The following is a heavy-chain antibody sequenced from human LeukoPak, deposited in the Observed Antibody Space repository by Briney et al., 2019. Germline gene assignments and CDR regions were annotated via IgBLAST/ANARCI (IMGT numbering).Heavy chain of an antibody. V-gene: IGHV3-30*04. Sequence: PGRSLRLSCAASGFTFSSYAMHWVCQAPGKGLEWVAVISYDGSNKYYADSVKGRFTISRDNSKNTLYLQMNSLRAEDTAVDYCARVRPTWIQLWGHFDYWGQGTLVTVSS. CDR3: ARVRPTWIQLWGHFDY. J-gene: IGHJ4*02. CDR2: ISYDGSNK. D-gene: IGHD5-18*01. CDR1: GFTFSSYA.